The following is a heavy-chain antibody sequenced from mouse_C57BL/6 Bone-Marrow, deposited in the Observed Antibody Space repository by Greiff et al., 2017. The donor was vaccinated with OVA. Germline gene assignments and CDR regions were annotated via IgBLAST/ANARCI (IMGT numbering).Heavy chain of an antibody. CDR2: LSSGGSYT. D-gene: IGHD1-1*01. V-gene: IGHV5-6*01. J-gene: IGHJ4*01. CDR3: ARQGYYGSSPREAMDY. Sequence: EVQLVESGGDLVKPGGSLKLSCAASGFTFSSYGMSWVRQTPDKRLEWVATLSSGGSYTYYPDSVKGRFTISRDNAKNTLYLQMSSLKSEDTAMYDCARQGYYGSSPREAMDYWGQGTSATVSS. CDR1: GFTFSSYG.